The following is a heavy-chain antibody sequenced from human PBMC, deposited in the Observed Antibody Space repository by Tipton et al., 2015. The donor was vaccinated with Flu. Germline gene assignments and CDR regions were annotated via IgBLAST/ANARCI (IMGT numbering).Heavy chain of an antibody. V-gene: IGHV4-38-2*01. J-gene: IGHJ5*01. Sequence: LRLSCSVSGDSIGSPYFWGWIRQPPGQGLQWIGNVHRSGSGYYNSSLRSRVTISVDTSKTQFSLELRSVTATDTAVYYCARRDFSNYVSEPKNWFNSWGQGTLVTVSS. CDR3: ARRDFSNYVSEPKNWFNS. D-gene: IGHD4-11*01. CDR2: VHRSGSG. CDR1: GDSIGSPYF.